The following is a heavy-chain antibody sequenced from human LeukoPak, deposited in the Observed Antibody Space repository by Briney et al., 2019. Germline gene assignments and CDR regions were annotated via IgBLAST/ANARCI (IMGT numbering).Heavy chain of an antibody. V-gene: IGHV3-30*04. J-gene: IGHJ6*02. CDR3: ARNKPITAFFGMDV. CDR2: ISYGGSNE. D-gene: IGHD2/OR15-2a*01. CDR1: GFTFSDYA. Sequence: GRSLRLSCAASGFTFSDYAMHWARQPPGKGLEWVAVISYGGSNEYYADSVKGRFTISRDNSKNTLYLQMNSLRAEDTAVYYCARNKPITAFFGMDVWGQGTTVTVSS.